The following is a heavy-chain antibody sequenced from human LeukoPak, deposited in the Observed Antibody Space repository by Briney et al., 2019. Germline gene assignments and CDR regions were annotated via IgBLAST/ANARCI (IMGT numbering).Heavy chain of an antibody. D-gene: IGHD2-15*01. CDR1: GFTFINYA. J-gene: IGHJ4*02. CDR3: ARHLATSGSYPLDY. Sequence: GGSLRLSCAPSGFTFINYAMSWVRQAPGRGLEWVSVICGNAACTYYADFVKGRFIISRDNSKNTMYLYLQMNSLSAEDTAVYYCARHLATSGSYPLDYWGQGTPVTVSS. CDR2: ICGNAACT. V-gene: IGHV3-23*01.